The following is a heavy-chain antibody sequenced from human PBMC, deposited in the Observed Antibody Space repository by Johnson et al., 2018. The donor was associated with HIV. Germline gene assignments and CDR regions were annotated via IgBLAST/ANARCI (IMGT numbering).Heavy chain of an antibody. CDR3: TTDVPGGPYYNAFDI. J-gene: IGHJ3*02. D-gene: IGHD1-26*01. CDR2: IKSKTDGETI. Sequence: VQLVESGGGLVQPGVSLRLSCAASGFTFPNAWMHWVRQAPGEGLAWVGRIKSKTDGETIDYAAPVKGRFTISRDDSKNTLYLQMNSLKTEDMAVYYCTTDVPGGPYYNAFDIWGQGTMVTVSS. V-gene: IGHV3-15*01. CDR1: GFTFPNAW.